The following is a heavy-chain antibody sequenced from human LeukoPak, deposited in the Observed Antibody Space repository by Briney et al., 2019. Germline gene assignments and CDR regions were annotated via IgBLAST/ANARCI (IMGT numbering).Heavy chain of an antibody. CDR2: IYYSGST. J-gene: IGHJ6*02. V-gene: IGHV4-59*12. D-gene: IGHD2-2*01. Sequence: SETLSLTCTVSGGSISSYYWSWIRQPPGKGLEWIGYIYYSGSTNYNPSLKSRVTISVDTSKNQFSLKLSSVTAADTAVYYCARINGAVVPAADNEPEVNTPYYYYYYGMDVWGQGTTVTVSS. CDR1: GGSISSYY. CDR3: ARINGAVVPAADNEPEVNTPYYYYYYGMDV.